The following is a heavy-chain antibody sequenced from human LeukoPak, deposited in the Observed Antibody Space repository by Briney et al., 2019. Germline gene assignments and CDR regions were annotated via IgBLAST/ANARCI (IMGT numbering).Heavy chain of an antibody. CDR3: ARGLGSGYGGYSRYYYYGMDV. J-gene: IGHJ6*02. CDR2: IYTSGST. CDR1: GGSISSYY. Sequence: PSETLSLTCTVSGGSISSYYWSWIRQPAGKGLEWIGRIYTSGSTNYNPSLKSRVTMSVDTSKNQISLKLSSVTAADTAVYYCARGLGSGYGGYSRYYYYGMDVWGQGTTVTVSS. V-gene: IGHV4-4*07. D-gene: IGHD5-12*01.